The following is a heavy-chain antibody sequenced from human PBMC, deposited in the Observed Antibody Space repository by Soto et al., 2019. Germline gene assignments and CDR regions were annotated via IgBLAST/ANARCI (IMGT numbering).Heavy chain of an antibody. Sequence: ASVKVSCKTSGYIFTSYAMHWVRQAPGQRLEWMGWINADNGNTKYSQKFQGRVTITRDTSANTGYMELSSLRSEDTAVYYCATPTPLRGAMITNLNFDFWGQGTPVTVSS. J-gene: IGHJ4*02. CDR3: ATPTPLRGAMITNLNFDF. D-gene: IGHD3-10*01. V-gene: IGHV1-3*01. CDR2: INADNGNT. CDR1: GYIFTSYA.